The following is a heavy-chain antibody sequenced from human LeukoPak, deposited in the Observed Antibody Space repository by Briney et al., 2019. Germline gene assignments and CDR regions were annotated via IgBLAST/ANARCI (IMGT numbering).Heavy chain of an antibody. Sequence: GGSLRLSCAASGFTFVDYAMHWVRQAPGKGLEWVSGISWNSGSIGYADSVKGRFTISRDNAKNSLYLQMNSLRAEDTALYYCAKDLGAGYSDNYYGMDVWGQGTTVTVSS. D-gene: IGHD5-18*01. J-gene: IGHJ6*02. CDR1: GFTFVDYA. V-gene: IGHV3-9*01. CDR2: ISWNSGSI. CDR3: AKDLGAGYSDNYYGMDV.